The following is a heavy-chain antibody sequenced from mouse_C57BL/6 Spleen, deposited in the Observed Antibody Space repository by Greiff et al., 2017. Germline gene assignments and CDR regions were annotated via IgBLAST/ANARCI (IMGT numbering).Heavy chain of an antibody. J-gene: IGHJ4*01. D-gene: IGHD3-2*02. CDR1: GYTFTSYW. Sequence: QVQLKQPGAELVKPGASVKLSCKASGYTFTSYWMHWVKQRPGQGLEWIGMIHPNSGSTNYNEKFKSKATLTVDKSSSTAYMQLSSLTSEDSAVYYCAIQLRLRDYAMDYWGQGTSVTVSS. V-gene: IGHV1-64*01. CDR2: IHPNSGST. CDR3: AIQLRLRDYAMDY.